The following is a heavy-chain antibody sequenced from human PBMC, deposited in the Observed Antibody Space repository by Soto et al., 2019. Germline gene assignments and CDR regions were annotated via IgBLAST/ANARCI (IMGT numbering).Heavy chain of an antibody. CDR1: GFTLSSYW. CDR2: INSDGSSA. Sequence: PGGSLRLSCAASGFTLSSYWMHWVRQAPGKGLVWVSRINSDGSSASSADSVKGHFTISRDNAKNTLYLQMNSVRAEDIAVYYCARDPITIFGVWPRGMDVWGQGTTVTVSS. V-gene: IGHV3-74*01. J-gene: IGHJ6*02. D-gene: IGHD3-3*01. CDR3: ARDPITIFGVWPRGMDV.